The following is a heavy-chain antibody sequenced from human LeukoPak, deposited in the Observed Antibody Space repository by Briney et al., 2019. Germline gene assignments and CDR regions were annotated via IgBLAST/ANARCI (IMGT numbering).Heavy chain of an antibody. Sequence: GGSLRLSCVASGFTFSDSYMAWVRQAPGKGLEWVSYISSGGSTIYYADSVKGRFTISRDNGKNSLYLQLHSLRADDTAVYYCARDPPNSGYALDVWGQGTMVTVSS. CDR3: ARDPPNSGYALDV. CDR2: ISSGGSTI. CDR1: GFTFSDSY. D-gene: IGHD7-27*01. V-gene: IGHV3-11*04. J-gene: IGHJ3*01.